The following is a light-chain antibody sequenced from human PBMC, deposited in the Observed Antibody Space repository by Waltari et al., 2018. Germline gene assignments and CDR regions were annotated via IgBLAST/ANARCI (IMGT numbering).Light chain of an antibody. J-gene: IGLJ3*02. Sequence: QSVLTQPPSASGTPGQRVPLSCSGSISNIGANAVNWYQQFPGTAPTLLIHNNNQRPSGVPDRFSGSKSGTSASLVISGLQFEDEADYYCAGWDVSLSDWVFGGGTKVTVL. CDR2: NNN. CDR1: ISNIGANA. V-gene: IGLV1-44*01. CDR3: AGWDVSLSDWV.